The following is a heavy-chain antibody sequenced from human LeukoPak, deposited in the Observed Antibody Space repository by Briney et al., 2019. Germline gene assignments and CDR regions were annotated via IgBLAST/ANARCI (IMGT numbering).Heavy chain of an antibody. CDR3: ARVRKQLVAGWFDP. Sequence: ASVKVSCQASGYTFTSYGISWVRQAPGQGLEWMGWISAYNGNTNYAQKLQGRVTMTTDTSTSTAYMELRSLRSDDTAVYYCARVRKQLVAGWFDPWGQGTLDTVSS. CDR2: ISAYNGNT. V-gene: IGHV1-18*01. D-gene: IGHD6-6*01. J-gene: IGHJ5*02. CDR1: GYTFTSYG.